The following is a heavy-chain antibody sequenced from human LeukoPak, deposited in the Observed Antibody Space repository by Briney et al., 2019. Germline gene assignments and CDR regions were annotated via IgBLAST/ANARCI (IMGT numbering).Heavy chain of an antibody. Sequence: GGSLRLSCAASGFKFSDHYIDWVRQAPGKGLEWVGRSRNKASSYTTEYAASVEGRFTISRDVSESSLYLQMNSLRTKDTAAYYCGRIAISANNGMDVWGQGTTVTVSS. CDR1: GFKFSDHY. J-gene: IGHJ6*02. CDR3: GRIAISANNGMDV. D-gene: IGHD1/OR15-1a*01. V-gene: IGHV3-72*01. CDR2: SRNKASSYTT.